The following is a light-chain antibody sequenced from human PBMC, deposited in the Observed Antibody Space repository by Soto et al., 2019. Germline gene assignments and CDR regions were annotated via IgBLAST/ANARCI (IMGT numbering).Light chain of an antibody. CDR2: KVS. CDR1: QSLVHSDGNTY. V-gene: IGKV2-24*01. Sequence: DIVLTQTPLSSPVTLGQPASISCRSSQSLVHSDGNTYLSWFHQRPGQPPRLLIDKVSNRFSGXPXRXXGGGAGTDFTLKISRVEAEDVGIYFCMQATQYRPYTFGQGTKLEIK. CDR3: MQATQYRPYT. J-gene: IGKJ2*01.